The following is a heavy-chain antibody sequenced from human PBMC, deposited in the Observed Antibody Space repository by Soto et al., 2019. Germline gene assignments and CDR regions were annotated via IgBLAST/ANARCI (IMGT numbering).Heavy chain of an antibody. CDR1: GGSITSYY. Sequence: SETLSLTCTVSGGSITSYYWSWIRQPPGKGLEWIAYIYYRGTNTYNPSLESRVTLSVDTSKNQFSLNLSSVTAADTAVYYCARTTYTTSNYFDYWGHGTLVTVSS. J-gene: IGHJ4*01. CDR3: ARTTYTTSNYFDY. V-gene: IGHV4-59*01. D-gene: IGHD2-2*02. CDR2: IYYRGTN.